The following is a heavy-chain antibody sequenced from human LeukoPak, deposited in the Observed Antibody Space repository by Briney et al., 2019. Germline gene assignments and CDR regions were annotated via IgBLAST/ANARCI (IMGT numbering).Heavy chain of an antibody. CDR1: GGSISSGGYY. CDR2: IYYSGST. D-gene: IGHD3-10*01. J-gene: IGHJ4*02. CDR3: ARVVHYYGSGSCYAAGDD. Sequence: SETLSLTCTVSGGSISSGGYYWSWIRQHPGKGLEWIGYIYYSGSTYYNPPLKSRVTISVDTSKNQFSLKLSSVTAADTAVYYCARVVHYYGSGSCYAAGDDWGQGTLVTVSS. V-gene: IGHV4-31*03.